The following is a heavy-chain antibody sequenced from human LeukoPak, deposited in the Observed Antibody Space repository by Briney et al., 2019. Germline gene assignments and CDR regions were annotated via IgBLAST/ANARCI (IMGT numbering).Heavy chain of an antibody. J-gene: IGHJ3*02. CDR3: ARALAYCGGDCYHAFDI. V-gene: IGHV5-51*01. CDR2: IYPGESDT. CDR1: GYSFTSYW. D-gene: IGHD2-21*02. Sequence: GESLKISCKGSGYSFTSYWIGLVRQMPGKGLEWMGIIYPGESDTRYSPSFKCQVTISADKSIRTASLQWSSLKASDTAMYYCARALAYCGGDCYHAFDIWGQGTMVTVSS.